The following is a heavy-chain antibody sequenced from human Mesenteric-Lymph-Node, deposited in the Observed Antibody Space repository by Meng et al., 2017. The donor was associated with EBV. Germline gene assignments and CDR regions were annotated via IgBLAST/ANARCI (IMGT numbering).Heavy chain of an antibody. D-gene: IGHD3-10*01. V-gene: IGHV4-4*02. CDR1: GGSISSSSW. CDR3: ARVAIIDGLGYFDY. J-gene: IGHJ4*02. CDR2: IYHSGST. Sequence: QVQLQESGPGLVKPSGXLSLTCAVSGGSISSSSWWSWVRQPPGKGLEWIGEIYHSGSTSYHPSLKSRVTMSVDKSTNQFSLRLSSVTAADTALYYCARVAIIDGLGYFDYWGQGALVTVSS.